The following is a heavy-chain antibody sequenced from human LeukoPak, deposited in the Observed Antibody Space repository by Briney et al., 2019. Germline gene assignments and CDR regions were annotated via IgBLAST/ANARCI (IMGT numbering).Heavy chain of an antibody. CDR1: GYTFTGYY. D-gene: IGHD6-13*01. CDR2: INPNSGGT. Sequence: ASVKVSCKPSGYTFTGYYMHWVRQAPGQGLEWMGWINPNSGGTNYAQKFQGRVTMTRDTSISTAYMELSRLRSDDTAVYYCARDLPEGGIAAAGALDYWGQGTLVTVSS. J-gene: IGHJ4*02. CDR3: ARDLPEGGIAAAGALDY. V-gene: IGHV1-2*02.